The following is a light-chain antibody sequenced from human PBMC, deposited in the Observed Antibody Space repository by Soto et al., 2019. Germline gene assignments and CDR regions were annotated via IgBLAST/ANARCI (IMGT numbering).Light chain of an antibody. CDR2: GAS. CDR1: QSVSSSY. CDR3: QQHGSSPGT. Sequence: EKVWTQYPGTLVVSPGGGATGACRASQSVSSSYLAWYQQKPGQAPRLLIYGASSRATGIPDRFSGSGSGTDFTLTISSLEPEDFAVYYCQQHGSSPGTFGQGTKVDIK. J-gene: IGKJ1*01. V-gene: IGKV3-20*01.